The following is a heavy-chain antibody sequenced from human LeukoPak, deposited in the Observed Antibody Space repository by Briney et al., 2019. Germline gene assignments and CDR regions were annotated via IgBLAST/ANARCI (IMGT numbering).Heavy chain of an antibody. V-gene: IGHV3-23*01. CDR2: ISDSGGSR. J-gene: IGHJ4*02. CDR3: AKDESRGYYFFDY. CDR1: GFTFNNYA. D-gene: IGHD3-22*01. Sequence: GGSLRLSCAASGFTFNNYAMSWVRQAPGKGLGWVSVISDSGGSRYYADSVKGRFTISRDNSKNTLYLQMSSLGVEDTAVYYCAKDESRGYYFFDYWGQGTLVTVSS.